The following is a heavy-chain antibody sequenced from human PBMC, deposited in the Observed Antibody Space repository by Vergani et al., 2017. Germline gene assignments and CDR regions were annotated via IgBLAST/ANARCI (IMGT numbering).Heavy chain of an antibody. D-gene: IGHD2-2*01. Sequence: QVQLVESGGGVVQPGRSLRLSCAASGFTFSSYAMHWVRQAPGKGLEWVAVISYDGSNKYYADSVKGRFTISRDNSKNTLYLQMNSLRAEDTAVYYCARAGTSCNDLCHDYWGQGTLVTVYS. CDR3: ARAGTSCNDLCHDY. J-gene: IGHJ4*02. CDR2: ISYDGSNK. CDR1: GFTFSSYA. V-gene: IGHV3-30-3*01.